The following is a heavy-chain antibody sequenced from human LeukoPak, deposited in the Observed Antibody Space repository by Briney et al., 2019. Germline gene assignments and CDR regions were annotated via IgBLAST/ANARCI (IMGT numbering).Heavy chain of an antibody. D-gene: IGHD3-3*01. Sequence: GGSLRLSCVVSGLSFNKDVMSWFRQAPGKGLEWVSSVSPGGVSPNHADSVKGRFTVSRDDSLNTLYLQMNSLRVDDTAVYFCARGAYDFWSAYYSSGYFDYWGQGTLVTVSS. J-gene: IGHJ4*02. CDR1: GLSFNKDV. CDR2: VSPGGVSP. CDR3: ARGAYDFWSAYYSSGYFDY. V-gene: IGHV3-23*01.